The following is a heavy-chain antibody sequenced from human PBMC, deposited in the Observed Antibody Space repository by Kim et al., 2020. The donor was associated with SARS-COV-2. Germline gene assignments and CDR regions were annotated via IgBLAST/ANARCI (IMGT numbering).Heavy chain of an antibody. CDR3: SQTVASSVANYFDP. D-gene: IGHD3-22*01. Sequence: GGSLRLSCAASGFTFSSFGMTWVRQAPGKGLEWVSLIGAGGATAYADAVRGRFTISRDNSKNTLYLQISGLRAEDTALYYCSQTVASSVANYFDPWGQGTLVPVPS. CDR1: GFTFSSFG. J-gene: IGHJ5*02. CDR2: IGAGGAT. V-gene: IGHV3-23*01.